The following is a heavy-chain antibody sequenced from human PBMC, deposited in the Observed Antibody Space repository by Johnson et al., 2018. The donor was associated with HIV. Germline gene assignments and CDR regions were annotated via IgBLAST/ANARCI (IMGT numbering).Heavy chain of an antibody. D-gene: IGHD2-15*01. CDR1: GFTFSRYA. CDR2: ISYDGSNK. J-gene: IGHJ3*02. V-gene: IGHV3-30*04. Sequence: PLVVPRGGVLQPGRSLRLSCAASGFTFSRYAMHWVRQAPGKGLEWVAVISYDGSNKYYADSVKGRFTISRDNSKNTLYLQMNSLRAEDTAVYYCATPQEGYSAFDIWGQGTMVTVSS. CDR3: ATPQEGYSAFDI.